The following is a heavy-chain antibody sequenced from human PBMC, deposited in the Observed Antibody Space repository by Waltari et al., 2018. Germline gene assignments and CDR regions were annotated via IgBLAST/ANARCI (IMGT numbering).Heavy chain of an antibody. V-gene: IGHV3-21*01. CDR1: GFPFSTYS. Sequence: EVQLVESGGGLVKPGGSLRLPCAASGFPFSTYSMNWVRQAPGKGLQWVSSISRSSNDIYYADSVKGRFTISRDNAKDSLFLQMNTLRAEDTAVYYCARDAYGDYSTLFLDSWGQGTLVTVSS. CDR3: ARDAYGDYSTLFLDS. CDR2: ISRSSNDI. D-gene: IGHD4-17*01. J-gene: IGHJ4*02.